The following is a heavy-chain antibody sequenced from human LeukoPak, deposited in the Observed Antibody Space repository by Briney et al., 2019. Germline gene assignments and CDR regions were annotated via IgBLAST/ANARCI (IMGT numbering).Heavy chain of an antibody. CDR3: ARCRRDINWFDP. CDR2: ISSSSSYI. Sequence: PGGSLRLSCAASGFTFSSYAMSWVRQAPGKGLEWVSSISSSSSYIYYADSVKGRFTISRDNAKNSLYPQMNSLRAEDTAVYYCARCRRDINWFDPWGQGTLVTVSS. D-gene: IGHD5-12*01. V-gene: IGHV3-21*01. J-gene: IGHJ5*02. CDR1: GFTFSSYA.